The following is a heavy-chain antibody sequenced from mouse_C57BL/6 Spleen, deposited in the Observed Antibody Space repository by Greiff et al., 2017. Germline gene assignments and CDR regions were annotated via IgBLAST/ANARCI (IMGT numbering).Heavy chain of an antibody. CDR1: GFTFSSYA. CDR2: ISSGGDYI. V-gene: IGHV5-9-1*02. Sequence: EVQGVESGEGLVKPGGSLKLSCAASGFTFSSYAMSWVRQTPEKRLEWVAYISSGGDYIYYADTVKGRFTISRDNARNTLYLQMSSLKSEDTAMYYCTRDQGYYGSSYEAWFAYWGQGTLVTVSA. J-gene: IGHJ3*01. D-gene: IGHD1-1*01. CDR3: TRDQGYYGSSYEAWFAY.